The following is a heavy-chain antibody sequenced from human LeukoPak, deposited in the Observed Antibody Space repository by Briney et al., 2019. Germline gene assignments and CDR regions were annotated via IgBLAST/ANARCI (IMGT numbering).Heavy chain of an antibody. CDR1: GCSFTTYW. Sequence: GGSLRLSCKGSGCSFTTYWIGWVRQMPGKGLEWMGIIYPGDSDTKYSPSFQGQVTISADKSITTAYLQWSSLKASDTAMYYCASSRIVGATDAFDIWGQGTMVTVSS. CDR2: IYPGDSDT. J-gene: IGHJ3*02. V-gene: IGHV5-51*01. D-gene: IGHD1-26*01. CDR3: ASSRIVGATDAFDI.